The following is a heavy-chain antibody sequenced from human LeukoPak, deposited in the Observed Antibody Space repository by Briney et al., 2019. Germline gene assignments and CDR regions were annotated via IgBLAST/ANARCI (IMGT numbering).Heavy chain of an antibody. J-gene: IGHJ5*02. D-gene: IGHD6-6*01. CDR1: GFSFSDFW. Sequence: GGSLRLTCAASGFSFSDFWMSWVRQAPGKGLEWVANIKPDGSATNYVDSVKGRFTISRDNAKNSLDLQMNSLRAEDTAVYYCARGGGSSSWGQGTLVTVSS. V-gene: IGHV3-7*01. CDR3: ARGGGSSS. CDR2: IKPDGSAT.